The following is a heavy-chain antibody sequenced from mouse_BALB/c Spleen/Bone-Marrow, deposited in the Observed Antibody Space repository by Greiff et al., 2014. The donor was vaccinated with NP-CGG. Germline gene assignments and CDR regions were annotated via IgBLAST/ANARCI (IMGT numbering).Heavy chain of an antibody. Sequence: SGAELVKPGASVKLSCKASGYTFTNYWMHWVKQRPGQGLEWIGEIDPSDSYSNYNQNFKGKATLIVDKSSSTAYMQLTSLTSEDSAVYYCARGVVYYYAMDYWGQGASVTVSS. CDR3: ARGVVYYYAMDY. J-gene: IGHJ4*01. CDR2: IDPSDSYS. CDR1: GYTFTNYW. V-gene: IGHV1-69*02.